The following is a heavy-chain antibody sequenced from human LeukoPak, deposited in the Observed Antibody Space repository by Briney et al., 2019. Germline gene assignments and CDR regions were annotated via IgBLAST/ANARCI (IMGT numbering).Heavy chain of an antibody. CDR3: ARGPLTGEHYHYYMDV. V-gene: IGHV1-8*03. D-gene: IGHD7-27*01. J-gene: IGHJ6*03. Sequence: ASVKVSCKASGYSFSTFDINWVRQAPAQGLEWIGWLSPNTGKTGYAQKFQDRVTITGNSSISTVDMELSSLTSDDTAVYYCARGPLTGEHYHYYMDVWGKGTTVTVSS. CDR1: GYSFSTFD. CDR2: LSPNTGKT.